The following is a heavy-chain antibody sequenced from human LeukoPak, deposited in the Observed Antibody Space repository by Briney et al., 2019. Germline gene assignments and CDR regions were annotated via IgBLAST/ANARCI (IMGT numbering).Heavy chain of an antibody. Sequence: GGSLRLSCAASGFTVSSNYMSWVRQAPGKGLEWVSVIYSGGSTYYADSVKGRFTISRDNSKNTLYLQMNSLRAEDTAVYYCAKAYPRITMVRGVTIDYWGQGTLVTVSS. V-gene: IGHV3-66*01. CDR2: IYSGGST. CDR1: GFTVSSNY. D-gene: IGHD3-10*01. CDR3: AKAYPRITMVRGVTIDY. J-gene: IGHJ4*02.